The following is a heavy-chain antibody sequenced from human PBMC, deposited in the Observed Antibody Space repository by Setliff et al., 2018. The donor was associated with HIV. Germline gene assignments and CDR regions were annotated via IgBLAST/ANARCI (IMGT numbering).Heavy chain of an antibody. J-gene: IGHJ3*02. CDR1: GYTFTSYG. CDR3: ARARWSERDDDAFDI. Sequence: ASVKVSCKASGYTFTSYGISWVRQAPGQGLEWMGWINPKSDGTNYAQKFQGWITMTRDTSISTAYMELSSLRSEDTAVYYCARARWSERDDDAFDIWGQGTMVTVSS. V-gene: IGHV1-2*04. D-gene: IGHD1-26*01. CDR2: INPKSDGT.